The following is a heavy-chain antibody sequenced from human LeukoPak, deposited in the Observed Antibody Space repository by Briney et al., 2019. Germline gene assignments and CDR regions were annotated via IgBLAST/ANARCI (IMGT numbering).Heavy chain of an antibody. J-gene: IGHJ3*02. CDR3: ARGGAMTEEAFDI. CDR1: GFTFSSSW. V-gene: IGHV3-74*01. Sequence: PGGSLRLSCAASGFTFSSSWMHWVRQAPGEGLVWVSRINSDGSGTNYADSVKGRFIISRDNARNTLYLQMNSLRAEDTALYHCARGGAMTEEAFDIWGQGTMVTVSS. D-gene: IGHD1-26*01. CDR2: INSDGSGT.